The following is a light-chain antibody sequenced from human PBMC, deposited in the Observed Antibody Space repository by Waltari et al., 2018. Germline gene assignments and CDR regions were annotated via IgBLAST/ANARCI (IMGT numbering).Light chain of an antibody. J-gene: IGKJ5*01. CDR3: QQYHTTPFT. CDR1: QSVLYSSYKKNI. CDR2: WAS. Sequence: DIVIPQSPDSLSVSLAERATIHVTSNQSVLYSSYKKNILAWYQQKPGQPPKLLIYWASARESGVPDRFSGSGYGTDFTLTISSLQAEDVAVYYCQQYHTTPFTFGQGTRLEIK. V-gene: IGKV4-1*01.